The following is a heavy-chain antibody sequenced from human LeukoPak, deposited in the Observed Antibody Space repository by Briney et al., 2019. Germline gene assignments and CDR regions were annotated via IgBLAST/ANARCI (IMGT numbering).Heavy chain of an antibody. D-gene: IGHD2-2*01. CDR1: GYSLTELS. V-gene: IGHV1-24*01. J-gene: IGHJ5*02. CDR2: FDCEDRDT. CDR3: ATAYQLLPIGFDP. Sequence: ASVKVSCKVSGYSLTELSIYWVRQAPEKGLEWMGSFDCEDRDTIYAPKFQDRVTMTVDTSTDTAYMELNSLRSEDTAVYYCATAYQLLPIGFDPWGQGTLVTVSS.